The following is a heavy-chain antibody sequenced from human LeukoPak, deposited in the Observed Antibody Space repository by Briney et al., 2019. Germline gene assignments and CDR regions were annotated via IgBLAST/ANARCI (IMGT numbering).Heavy chain of an antibody. J-gene: IGHJ5*02. CDR1: GFTFSSYA. CDR3: ARITMVRGVENWFDP. Sequence: GGSLRLSCAASGFTFSSYAMHWVRQAPGKGLEWVAVISYDGSNKYYADSVKGRFTISRDNSKNTLYLQMNSLRAEDTAVYYCARITMVRGVENWFDPWGQGTLVTVSS. CDR2: ISYDGSNK. D-gene: IGHD3-10*01. V-gene: IGHV3-30-3*01.